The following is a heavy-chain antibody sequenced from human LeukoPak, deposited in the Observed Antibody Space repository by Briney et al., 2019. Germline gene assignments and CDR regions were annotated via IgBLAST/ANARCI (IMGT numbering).Heavy chain of an antibody. J-gene: IGHJ4*02. V-gene: IGHV3-21*01. Sequence: GGSLRLSCAASGFTFSSYSMNWVRQAPGKGLGWVSSISSSSSYIYYADSVKGRFTISRDNAKNSLYLQMNSLRAEDTAVYYCARDYYDSSGVIDYWGQGTLVTVSS. D-gene: IGHD3-22*01. CDR1: GFTFSSYS. CDR2: ISSSSSYI. CDR3: ARDYYDSSGVIDY.